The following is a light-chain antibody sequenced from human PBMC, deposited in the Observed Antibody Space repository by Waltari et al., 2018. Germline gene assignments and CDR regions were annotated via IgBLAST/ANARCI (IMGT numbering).Light chain of an antibody. V-gene: IGKV1-5*03. CDR3: QHYYSYPVS. J-gene: IGKJ2*03. CDR1: QSIGDL. Sequence: DIQMTQSPSSLSASVGDRGTITCRASQSIGDLLAWYQQRPGKAPKVLIYKASILQTEVPSRFSGSGSGTQFTLTITSLQPDDFAAYYCQHYYSYPVSFGQGTKLEIK. CDR2: KAS.